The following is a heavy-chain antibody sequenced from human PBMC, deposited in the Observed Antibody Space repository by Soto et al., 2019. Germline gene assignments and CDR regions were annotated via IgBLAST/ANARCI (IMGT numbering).Heavy chain of an antibody. D-gene: IGHD3-10*01. Sequence: SETLSLTCTVSGGSISSYYWSWIRQPPGKGLEWIGHIYYSGSTNYNPSLKSRVTISVDTSKNQFSLKLSSVTAADTAVYYCARVGVTMVRGAMGTLDYWGQGTLVTVSS. CDR1: GGSISSYY. J-gene: IGHJ4*02. CDR3: ARVGVTMVRGAMGTLDY. CDR2: IYYSGST. V-gene: IGHV4-59*01.